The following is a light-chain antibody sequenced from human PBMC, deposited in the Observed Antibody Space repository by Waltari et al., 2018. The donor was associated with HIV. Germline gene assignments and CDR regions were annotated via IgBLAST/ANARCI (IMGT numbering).Light chain of an antibody. CDR3: QQYYATPLT. Sequence: DLVMTQSPDSLVVSLGARATINCNSSQNVLSSSNNKNYLTWYQQKPGQPPRLLIYWASIRESGVPDRFSGSGSGTDFTLTISSLQAEDVAVYYCQQYYATPLTFGGGTKVEI. J-gene: IGKJ4*01. V-gene: IGKV4-1*01. CDR2: WAS. CDR1: QNVLSSSNNKNY.